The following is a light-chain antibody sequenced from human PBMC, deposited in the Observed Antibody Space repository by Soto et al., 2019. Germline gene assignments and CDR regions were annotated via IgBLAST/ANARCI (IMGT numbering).Light chain of an antibody. Sequence: QSVLTQPPSVSAAPGQKVTIPCSGSSSNIGNNYVSWYQQLPGTAPKLLIYENNKRPSGIPDRFSGSKSGTSATLGITGLQTVDEADYYCGTWDSSLSAHVFGTGTKVTVL. CDR3: GTWDSSLSAHV. CDR2: ENN. J-gene: IGLJ1*01. V-gene: IGLV1-51*02. CDR1: SSNIGNNY.